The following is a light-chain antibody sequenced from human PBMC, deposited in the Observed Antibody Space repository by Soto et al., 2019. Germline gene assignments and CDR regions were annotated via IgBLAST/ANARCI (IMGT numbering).Light chain of an antibody. Sequence: DIQMTQSPSSLSASVGDSVTIXXRASQSISNYLNWYQQKPGKAPKIXIYAASSLQSGVPSRFSGSGSETDFTLTISSLQPEDFATYSCQQSYTTTWTFGQGTKVDIK. CDR2: AAS. J-gene: IGKJ1*01. CDR3: QQSYTTTWT. V-gene: IGKV1-39*01. CDR1: QSISNY.